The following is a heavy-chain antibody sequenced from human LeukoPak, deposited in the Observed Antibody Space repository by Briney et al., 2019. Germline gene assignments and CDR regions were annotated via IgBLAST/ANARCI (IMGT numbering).Heavy chain of an antibody. CDR2: IYYSGST. CDR3: ARHAGGITATGTRPFDY. Sequence: SETLSLTCTVSGASFSSSTYYWGWIRQSPGKGLEWIGSIYYSGSTYYNPSLKSRVTMSVDTSKNQFSLKLSSVTAADTAVYYCARHAGGITATGTRPFDYWGQGTLVTVSS. V-gene: IGHV4-39*01. D-gene: IGHD6-13*01. CDR1: GASFSSSTYY. J-gene: IGHJ4*02.